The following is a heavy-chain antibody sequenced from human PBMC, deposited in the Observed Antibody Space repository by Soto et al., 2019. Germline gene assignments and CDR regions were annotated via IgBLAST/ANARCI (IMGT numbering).Heavy chain of an antibody. V-gene: IGHV3-74*01. CDR1: GFTFSSYW. Sequence: EVQLVESGGGLVQPGGSLRLSCAASGFTFSSYWMHWVRQAPGKGLVWVSRINSDGSSTGYADSVMGRFTISRDNAKNTLYLQMNRRRAEETAVYYCARDQGYCSGGSCYVAGYWGQGTLVTVSS. D-gene: IGHD2-15*01. CDR2: INSDGSST. CDR3: ARDQGYCSGGSCYVAGY. J-gene: IGHJ4*02.